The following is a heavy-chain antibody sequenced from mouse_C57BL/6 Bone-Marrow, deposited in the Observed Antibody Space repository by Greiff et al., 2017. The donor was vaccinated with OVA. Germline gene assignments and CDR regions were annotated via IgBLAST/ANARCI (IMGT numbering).Heavy chain of an antibody. J-gene: IGHJ4*01. V-gene: IGHV5-15*01. CDR3: ARHPYGNPYYAMDY. Sequence: DVMLVESGGGLVQPGGSLKLSCAASGFTFSDYGMAWVRQAPRKGPEWVAFISNLAYSIYYADTVTGRFTISRENAKNTLYLEMSSLRSEDTAMYYCARHPYGNPYYAMDYWGQGTSVTVSS. CDR1: GFTFSDYG. D-gene: IGHD2-1*01. CDR2: ISNLAYSI.